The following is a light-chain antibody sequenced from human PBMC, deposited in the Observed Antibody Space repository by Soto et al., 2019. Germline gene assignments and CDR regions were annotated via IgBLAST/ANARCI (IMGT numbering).Light chain of an antibody. V-gene: IGLV2-8*01. CDR2: EVN. Sequence: QSVLTQPPSASGSPRQSVTISCTGTSSDVGGYNFVSWYQQHPGQAPKLMIYEVNTRLSGVPDRFSGSKSGNTASLTVSWFHVEDEADYDCAAWDDSLSDVVFGGGTTLAVL. CDR1: SSDVGGYNF. CDR3: AAWDDSLSDVV. J-gene: IGLJ2*01.